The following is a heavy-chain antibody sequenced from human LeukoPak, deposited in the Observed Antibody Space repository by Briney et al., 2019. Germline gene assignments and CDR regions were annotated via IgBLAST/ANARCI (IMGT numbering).Heavy chain of an antibody. V-gene: IGHV1-2*06. J-gene: IGHJ4*02. CDR2: INPNSGGT. CDR3: ARDGGYSYGYDSSGYYYDY. Sequence: ASVKVSCKASGYTFTGYYMHWVRQAPGQGLEWMGRINPNSGGTNYAQKFQGRVTMTRDTSISTAYMELSRLRSDDTAVYYRARDGGYSYGYDSSGYYYDYWGQGTLVTVSS. CDR1: GYTFTGYY. D-gene: IGHD5-18*01.